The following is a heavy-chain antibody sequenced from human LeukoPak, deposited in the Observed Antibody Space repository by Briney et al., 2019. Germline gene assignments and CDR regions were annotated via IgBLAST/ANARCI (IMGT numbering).Heavy chain of an antibody. Sequence: SETLSLTCTVSGGSISSYYWSWIRQPPGKGLEWIGYIYYSGSTNYNPSLKSRVTISVDTSKNQFSLKLGSVTAADTAVYYCAIVIAVAGYYYYGMDVWGQGTTVTVSS. D-gene: IGHD6-19*01. CDR2: IYYSGST. J-gene: IGHJ6*02. CDR1: GGSISSYY. V-gene: IGHV4-59*01. CDR3: AIVIAVAGYYYYGMDV.